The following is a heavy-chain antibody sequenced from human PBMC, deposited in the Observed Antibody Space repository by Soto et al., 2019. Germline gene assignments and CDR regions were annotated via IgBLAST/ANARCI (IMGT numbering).Heavy chain of an antibody. V-gene: IGHV3-23*01. Sequence: GSLRLSCAASGFSFSNYGMHWVRQAPGKGLEWVSAISGSGGSTYYADSVKGRFAISRDNSKNTLYLQMNSLRAEDTAVYYCAKDQDIAAADHFDYWGQGTLVTVSS. CDR1: GFSFSNYG. CDR3: AKDQDIAAADHFDY. J-gene: IGHJ4*02. CDR2: ISGSGGST. D-gene: IGHD6-13*01.